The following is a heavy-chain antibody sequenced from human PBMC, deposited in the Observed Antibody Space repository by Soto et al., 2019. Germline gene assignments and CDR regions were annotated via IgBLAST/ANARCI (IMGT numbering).Heavy chain of an antibody. V-gene: IGHV4-38-2*01. D-gene: IGHD6-13*01. CDR1: GYSISSGYY. J-gene: IGHJ4*02. CDR3: ARPRVAAAGHYFDY. CDR2: IYHTGST. Sequence: KPSETLSLTCAVSGYSISSGYYWGWIRQPPGKGLEWIGSIYHTGSTYYNPSLKSRVTISLDTSNNQFSLKLSSVTAADTAVYYCARPRVAAAGHYFDYWGQGTLVTVSS.